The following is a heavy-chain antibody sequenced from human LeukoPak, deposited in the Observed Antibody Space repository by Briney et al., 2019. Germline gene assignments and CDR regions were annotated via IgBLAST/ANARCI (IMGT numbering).Heavy chain of an antibody. J-gene: IGHJ3*02. CDR2: IYSGGST. V-gene: IGHV3-66*01. Sequence: PGGSLRLSCAASGFNARSNYMSWVRQAPGKGLEWVSIIYSGGSTYYADSAKGRFPISRDNSLNTLYLQMNSLRAEDTAVYYCARLSIWGQGTMVTVSS. CDR3: ARLSI. CDR1: GFNARSNY.